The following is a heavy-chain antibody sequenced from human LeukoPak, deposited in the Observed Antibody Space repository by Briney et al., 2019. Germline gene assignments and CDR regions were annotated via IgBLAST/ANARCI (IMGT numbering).Heavy chain of an antibody. V-gene: IGHV4-59*01. Sequence: SETLSLTCTVSGGSMSTYYWSWIRQPPGKGLEWIGYIYYSGNTKYNPSLKTRVSMSVDTSKNQFSLTLSSVTAADTAVYYCAREGAYSDRGAEYWGQGTLVTVSS. CDR1: GGSMSTYY. CDR2: IYYSGNT. J-gene: IGHJ4*02. D-gene: IGHD1-26*01. CDR3: AREGAYSDRGAEY.